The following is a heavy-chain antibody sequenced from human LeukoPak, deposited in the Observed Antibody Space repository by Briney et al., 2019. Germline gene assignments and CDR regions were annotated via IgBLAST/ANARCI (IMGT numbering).Heavy chain of an antibody. V-gene: IGHV3-53*01. D-gene: IGHD4-17*01. Sequence: PGGSLRLPCAASGFTVSSNYMSWVRQAPGKGLEWVSVIYSGGTTYYADSVKGRFTIPRDNSNNTLYLQMNSLRAKDTTVYYCARGQVTKFEIWGQGTILTVSS. J-gene: IGHJ3*02. CDR1: GFTVSSNY. CDR3: ARGQVTKFEI. CDR2: IYSGGTT.